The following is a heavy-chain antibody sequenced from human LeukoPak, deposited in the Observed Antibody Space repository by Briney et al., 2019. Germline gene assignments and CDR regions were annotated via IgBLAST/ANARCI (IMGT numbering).Heavy chain of an antibody. CDR3: AREGGYCSSTSCSFDY. D-gene: IGHD2-2*01. CDR1: GYSISSGYY. Sequence: SETLSLTCAVSGYSISSGYYWGWIRQPPGKGLEWIGGIYHSGSTYYNPSLKSRVTISVDTSKNQFSLKLSSVTAADTAVYYCAREGGYCSSTSCSFDYWGQGTLVTVSS. J-gene: IGHJ4*02. CDR2: IYHSGST. V-gene: IGHV4-38-2*02.